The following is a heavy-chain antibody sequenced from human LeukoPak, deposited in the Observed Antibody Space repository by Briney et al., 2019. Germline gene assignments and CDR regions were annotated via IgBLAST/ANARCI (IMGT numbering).Heavy chain of an antibody. CDR2: ISYDGSNK. D-gene: IGHD3-10*01. V-gene: IGHV3-30-3*01. CDR3: ASNYYGSGSYYNGGYYFDY. CDR1: GFTFSSYA. Sequence: GGSLRLSCAASGFTFSSYAMHWVRQAPGKGLEWVAVISYDGSNKYYADSVKGRFTISRDNSKNTLYLQMNSLRAEDTAVYYCASNYYGSGSYYNGGYYFDYWGQGTLVTVSS. J-gene: IGHJ4*02.